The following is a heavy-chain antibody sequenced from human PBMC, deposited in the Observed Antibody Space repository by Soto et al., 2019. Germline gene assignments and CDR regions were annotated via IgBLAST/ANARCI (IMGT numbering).Heavy chain of an antibody. V-gene: IGHV3-74*01. CDR1: GFTFSTYW. D-gene: IGHD2-2*01. CDR3: ARATGSNHPFDY. CDR2: ISIDGSST. J-gene: IGHJ4*02. Sequence: VESGGGLVQPGGSLRLSCAATGFTFSTYWMHWVRQGPGKGLVWVSRISIDGSSTTYADSVKGRFTISRDNAKNTLYLQMNSLSAEDTAVYYCARATGSNHPFDYWGQGTLVTVSS.